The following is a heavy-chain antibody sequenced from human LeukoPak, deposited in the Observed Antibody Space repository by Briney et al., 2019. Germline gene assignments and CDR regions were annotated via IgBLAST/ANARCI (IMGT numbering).Heavy chain of an antibody. CDR3: ARASGGIYGDSDAFDI. J-gene: IGHJ3*02. Sequence: PSETLSLTCAVYGGSFSGYYWSWIRQPPGKGLEWIGYIYYSGSTNYNPSLKSRVTISVDTSKNQFSLKLSPVTAADTAVYYCARASGGIYGDSDAFDIWGQGTMVTVSS. CDR1: GGSFSGYY. V-gene: IGHV4-59*01. CDR2: IYYSGST. D-gene: IGHD4-17*01.